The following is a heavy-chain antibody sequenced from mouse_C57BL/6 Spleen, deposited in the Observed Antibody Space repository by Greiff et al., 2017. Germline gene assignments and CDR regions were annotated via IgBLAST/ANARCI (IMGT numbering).Heavy chain of an antibody. Sequence: QVQLKESGPELVKPGASVKISCKASGYAFSSSWMNWVKQRPGKGLEWIGRIYPGDGDTNYNGKFKGKATLTADKSSSTAYMQLSSLTSEDSAVYFCAREDGYSFSDYWGQGTTLTVSS. D-gene: IGHD2-3*01. CDR2: IYPGDGDT. J-gene: IGHJ2*01. CDR3: AREDGYSFSDY. V-gene: IGHV1-82*01. CDR1: GYAFSSSW.